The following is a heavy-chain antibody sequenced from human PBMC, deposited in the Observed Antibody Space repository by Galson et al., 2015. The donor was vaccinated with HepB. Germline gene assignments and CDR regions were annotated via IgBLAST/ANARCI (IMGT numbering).Heavy chain of an antibody. CDR2: ISPTGRST. J-gene: IGHJ5*02. Sequence: SLRLSCAASGFTFNSFTMNWVRLAPGKGLEWVSSISPTGRSTFHADSVKGRFTISRDNAKNSLFMQMNSLRAEDTAIYYCARDYLGELGAGGPWGQGTLVTVSS. CDR1: GFTFNSFT. CDR3: ARDYLGELGAGGP. D-gene: IGHD3-16*01. V-gene: IGHV3-21*01.